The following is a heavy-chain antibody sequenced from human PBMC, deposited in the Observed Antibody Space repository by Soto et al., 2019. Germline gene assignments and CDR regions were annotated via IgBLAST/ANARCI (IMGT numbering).Heavy chain of an antibody. J-gene: IGHJ6*02. CDR2: INAGNGDT. D-gene: IGHD1-26*01. CDR1: GYTFTTCA. V-gene: IGHV1-3*01. Sequence: QVPLVQSGAEVRKPGASVTVSCKASGYTFTTCALHWVRQAPGQRLEWMGWINAGNGDTKYSQKFQGRVTFTRDTSASTAYLELSSLRSEDTAVYYCARVSPEGESTYYHYGMDVWGQGTTVTVSS. CDR3: ARVSPEGESTYYHYGMDV.